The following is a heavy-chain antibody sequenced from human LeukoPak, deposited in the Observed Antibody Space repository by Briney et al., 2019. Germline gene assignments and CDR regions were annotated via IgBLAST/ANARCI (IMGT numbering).Heavy chain of an antibody. Sequence: AGGSLRLSCAASGFTFSSYSMNWVRQAPGKGLESVSSISSSSSYIYYADSVKGRFTISRDNAKNSLYLQMNSLRAEDTAVYYCARGRGMAFLADYWGQGTLVTVSS. CDR1: GFTFSSYS. V-gene: IGHV3-21*01. CDR3: ARGRGMAFLADY. CDR2: ISSSSSYI. J-gene: IGHJ4*02. D-gene: IGHD2-15*01.